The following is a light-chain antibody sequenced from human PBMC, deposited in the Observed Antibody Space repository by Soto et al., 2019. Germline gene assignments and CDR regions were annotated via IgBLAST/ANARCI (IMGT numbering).Light chain of an antibody. CDR2: GAS. V-gene: IGKV3-20*01. CDR3: QKYANSPPT. Sequence: ENVFDPPPGTPSFFPGERATLSRRARQSVSSRYLAWYQQRPGQAPRLLIYGASSRATGIPDRFSGSGSGTDFTLTISRLEPEDFAVYYCQKYANSPPTFGQGTKVDIK. CDR1: QSVSSRY. J-gene: IGKJ1*01.